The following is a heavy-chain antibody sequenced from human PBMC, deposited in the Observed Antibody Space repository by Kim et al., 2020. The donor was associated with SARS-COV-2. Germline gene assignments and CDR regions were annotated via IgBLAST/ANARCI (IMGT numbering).Heavy chain of an antibody. CDR2: ISYDGSNK. CDR1: GFTFSSYA. J-gene: IGHJ6*02. D-gene: IGHD3-3*01. CDR3: ASGLGFWSGYYTAQVPRYYYYGMDV. Sequence: GGSLRLSCAASGFTFSSYAMHWVRQAPGKGLEWVAVISYDGSNKYYADSVKGRFTISRDNSKNTLYLQMNSLRAEDTAVYYCASGLGFWSGYYTAQVPRYYYYGMDVWGQGTTVTVSS. V-gene: IGHV3-30-3*01.